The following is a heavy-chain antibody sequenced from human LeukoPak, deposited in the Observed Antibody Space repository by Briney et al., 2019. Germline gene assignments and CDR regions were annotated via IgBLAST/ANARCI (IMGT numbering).Heavy chain of an antibody. D-gene: IGHD4-17*01. V-gene: IGHV3-30*02. CDR1: GFTFSNYG. J-gene: IGHJ6*03. CDR2: IRYDGSNK. CDR3: ARDATTTPRYYYYMDV. Sequence: GGSLRLSCTTSGFTFSNYGMHWVRQAPGKGLEWVAFIRYDGSNKYYADSVKGRFTISRDNSKNTLYLQMNSLRAEDTAVYYCARDATTTPRYYYYMDVWGKGTTVTISS.